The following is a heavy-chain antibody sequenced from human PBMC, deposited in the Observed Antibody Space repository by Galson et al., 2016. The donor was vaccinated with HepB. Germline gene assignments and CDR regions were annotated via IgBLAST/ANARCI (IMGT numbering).Heavy chain of an antibody. J-gene: IGHJ3*02. Sequence: SLRLSCAGSGFTFSGFGMNWVRQAPGKLVEWVSSISRSSNYIDYADSVKGRFTVSRDNAKNSLYLQMNSLRAEDTAVYYCARETTVDAFDIWGQGTMVTVSS. CDR1: GFTFSGFG. V-gene: IGHV3-21*01. CDR2: ISRSSNYI. CDR3: ARETTVDAFDI. D-gene: IGHD1-1*01.